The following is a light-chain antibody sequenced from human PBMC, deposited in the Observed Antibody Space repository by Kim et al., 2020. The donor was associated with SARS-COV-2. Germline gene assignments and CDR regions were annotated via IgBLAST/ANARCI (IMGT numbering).Light chain of an antibody. Sequence: AIRITQSPSSLSASTGDRVTITCRASQGISSYLAWYQQKPGKAPKLLIYAASTLRSGVPSRFSGSGSGTDFTLTISCLQSEDFATYYCQQYYSYPPWTFGQGTKVDIK. J-gene: IGKJ1*01. CDR2: AAS. CDR1: QGISSY. CDR3: QQYYSYPPWT. V-gene: IGKV1-8*01.